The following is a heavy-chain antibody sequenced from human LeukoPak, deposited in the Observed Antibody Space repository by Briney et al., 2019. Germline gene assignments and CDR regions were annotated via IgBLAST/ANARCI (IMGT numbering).Heavy chain of an antibody. CDR1: GFTFSSYD. CDR3: ARDGENHYYDY. Sequence: PGGSLRLSCAASGFTFSSYDMTWVRQAPGKGLEWVSVIYSGGTIYYADSVKGRFTISRDNSKNTVYLEMNSLRAEDTAVYYCARDGENHYYDYWGQGTLVTVST. V-gene: IGHV3-66*01. CDR2: IYSGGTI. D-gene: IGHD7-27*01. J-gene: IGHJ4*02.